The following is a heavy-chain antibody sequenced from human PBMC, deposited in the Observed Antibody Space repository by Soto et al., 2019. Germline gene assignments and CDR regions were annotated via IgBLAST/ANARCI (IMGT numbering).Heavy chain of an antibody. CDR2: IYSDGTT. Sequence: QMHLQESGPGLVKPSETLSLTCTVSGGSISGYYWSWVRQPAGKGLEWVGRIYSDGTTNYSPPLKSRVTMSLDTSKDQFSLHLNSVTAADTAVYYCSRVGCSNSKCYTRGMDVWGQGTTVTVSS. D-gene: IGHD2-2*01. V-gene: IGHV4-4*07. J-gene: IGHJ6*02. CDR1: GGSISGYY. CDR3: SRVGCSNSKCYTRGMDV.